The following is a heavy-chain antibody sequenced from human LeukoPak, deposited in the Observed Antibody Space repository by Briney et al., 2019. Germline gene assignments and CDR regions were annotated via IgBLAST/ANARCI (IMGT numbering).Heavy chain of an antibody. CDR3: AKAYVRIAVAGTAFDY. Sequence: PGGSLRLSCAASGFTFRSYAMTWVRQAPGKGLEWVSAISGSGGSTYYADSVKGRFTISRDNSKNTLYLQMNSLRAEDTAVYYCAKAYVRIAVAGTAFDYWGQGTLVTVSS. V-gene: IGHV3-23*01. J-gene: IGHJ4*02. CDR1: GFTFRSYA. CDR2: ISGSGGST. D-gene: IGHD6-19*01.